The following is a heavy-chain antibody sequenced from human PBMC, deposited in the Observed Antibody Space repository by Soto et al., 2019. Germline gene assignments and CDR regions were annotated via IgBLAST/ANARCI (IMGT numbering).Heavy chain of an antibody. J-gene: IGHJ6*02. D-gene: IGHD1-7*01. CDR1: GGSFSGYY. Sequence: PSETLSLTCAVSGGSFSGYYWTWIRQPPGKGLEWIGEIHHSGAGNFDPSLKSRVTMSVDTSKNQFSLNLTSVTAADTAVYYCARGRTYQYGLDVWGQGTTVTVSS. V-gene: IGHV4-34*01. CDR2: IHHSGAG. CDR3: ARGRTYQYGLDV.